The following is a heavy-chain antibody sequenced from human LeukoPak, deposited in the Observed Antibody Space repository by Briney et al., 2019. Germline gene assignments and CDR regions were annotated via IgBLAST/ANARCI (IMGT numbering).Heavy chain of an antibody. CDR3: ARAPYSSSSVDY. CDR1: GGSISSGGYF. V-gene: IGHV4-31*03. D-gene: IGHD6-6*01. CDR2: IYYSGST. J-gene: IGHJ4*02. Sequence: PSQTLSLTCTVSGGSISSGGYFWTWIRQQPGKGLAWIGYIYYSGSTYYNPSLKSRVTISVDMSKNQFSLKLSSVTAADTAVYYCARAPYSSSSVDYWGQGTLVTVSS.